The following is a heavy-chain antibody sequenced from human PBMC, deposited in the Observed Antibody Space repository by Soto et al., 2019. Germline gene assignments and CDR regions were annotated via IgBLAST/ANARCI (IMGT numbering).Heavy chain of an antibody. CDR2: ISGSGGST. CDR3: AKDLKGVVVPPALAC. V-gene: IGHV3-23*01. Sequence: GGSLRLSCAASGFNFSSYAMSWVRQAPGKGLEWVSAISGSGGSTYYADSVKGRFTISRDNSKNTLYLQMNSLRAEDTAVYYCAKDLKGVVVPPALACGGRGTLVPFPP. D-gene: IGHD2-2*01. CDR1: GFNFSSYA. J-gene: IGHJ4*02.